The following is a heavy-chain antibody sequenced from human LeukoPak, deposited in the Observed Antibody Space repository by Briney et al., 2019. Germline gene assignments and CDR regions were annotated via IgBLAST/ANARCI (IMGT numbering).Heavy chain of an antibody. CDR1: GFTFSSYA. V-gene: IGHV3-30*04. CDR3: AKDPGDKPVDRWFDP. CDR2: ISYDGSNK. D-gene: IGHD7-27*01. J-gene: IGHJ5*02. Sequence: GRSLRLSCAASGFTFSSYAMHWVRQAPGKGLEWVAVISYDGSNKYYADSVKGRFTISRDNSKNTLYLQMNSLRAEDTAVYYCAKDPGDKPVDRWFDPWGQGTLVIVSS.